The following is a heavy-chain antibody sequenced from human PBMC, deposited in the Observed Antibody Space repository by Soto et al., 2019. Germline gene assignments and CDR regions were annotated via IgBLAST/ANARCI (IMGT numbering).Heavy chain of an antibody. CDR3: ARGTVGSGDGYNCGIDY. D-gene: IGHD5-12*01. J-gene: IGHJ4*02. CDR1: GGSFSGYY. Sequence: SETLSLTCAVYGGSFSGYYWSWIRQPPGKGLEWIGEINHSGSTNYNPSLKSRVTISVDTSKNQFSLKLSSVTAADTAVYYCARGTVGSGDGYNCGIDYWGQGTLVTVSS. CDR2: INHSGST. V-gene: IGHV4-34*01.